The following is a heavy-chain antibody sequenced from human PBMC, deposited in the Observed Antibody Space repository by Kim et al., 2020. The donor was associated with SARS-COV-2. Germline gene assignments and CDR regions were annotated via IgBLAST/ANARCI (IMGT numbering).Heavy chain of an antibody. D-gene: IGHD2-2*01. J-gene: IGHJ6*02. Sequence: GGSLRLSCAASGFTFSSYEMNWVRQAPGKGLEWVSYISSSGSTIYYADSVKGGFTISRDNAKNSLYLQMNSLRAEDTAVYYCARDPPFQPLGYCSSTSCLDPRPKDGMDVWGQGTTVTVSS. CDR3: ARDPPFQPLGYCSSTSCLDPRPKDGMDV. CDR2: ISSSGSTI. CDR1: GFTFSSYE. V-gene: IGHV3-48*03.